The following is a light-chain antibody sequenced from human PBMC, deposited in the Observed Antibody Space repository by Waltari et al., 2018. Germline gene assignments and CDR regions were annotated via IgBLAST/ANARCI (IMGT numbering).Light chain of an antibody. CDR2: YAS. CDR3: RHSDSLPYS. J-gene: IGKJ2*03. Sequence: EIVLTQSPEFQSVTLKEKVTITCRASHSIGGRLHWYQQKPDQSPKILVMYASQSFSGVPSRFSGSGSGTDFALSIDGLEAADAATYYCRHSDSLPYSFGQGTKLEIK. V-gene: IGKV6-21*01. CDR1: HSIGGR.